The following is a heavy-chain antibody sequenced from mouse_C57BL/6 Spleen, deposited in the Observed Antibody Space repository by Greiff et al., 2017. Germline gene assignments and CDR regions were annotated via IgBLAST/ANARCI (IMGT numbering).Heavy chain of an antibody. Sequence: EVKVEESGGGFVQPGGSMKLSCAASGFTFSDAWMDWVRQSPEKGLEWVAEIRNKANNHATYYAEYVKGRFTISRDDSKSSVYLQMNSLRAEDTGIDYCTATYYYGSSSGFAYGGQGTLVTGSA. V-gene: IGHV6-6*01. J-gene: IGHJ3*01. D-gene: IGHD1-1*01. CDR3: TATYYYGSSSGFAY. CDR2: IRNKANNHAT. CDR1: GFTFSDAW.